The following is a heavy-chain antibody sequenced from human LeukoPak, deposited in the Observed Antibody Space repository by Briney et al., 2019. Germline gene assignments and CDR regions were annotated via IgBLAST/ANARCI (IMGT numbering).Heavy chain of an antibody. Sequence: ASVKVSCKASGYTFTGYYMHWVRQAPGQGLEWMGWINPNSGGTNYAQKFQGRVTMTRDTSISTAYMELSKLRSDDTAVYYCARDRGYSYSPFDYWGQGTLVTVSS. CDR2: INPNSGGT. CDR1: GYTFTGYY. V-gene: IGHV1-2*02. D-gene: IGHD5-18*01. J-gene: IGHJ4*02. CDR3: ARDRGYSYSPFDY.